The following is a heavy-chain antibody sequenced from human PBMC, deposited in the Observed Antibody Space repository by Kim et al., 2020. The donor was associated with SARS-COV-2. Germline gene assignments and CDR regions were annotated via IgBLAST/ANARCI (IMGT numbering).Heavy chain of an antibody. CDR1: GFTFGDYA. Sequence: GGSLRLSCAASGFTFGDYAMHWVRQAPGKGLEWVSGISWNSGSIGYADSVKGRFTISRDNAKNSLYLQMNSLRAEDTALYYCAKDGRRDYGDYLYAFDIWGQGTMVTVSS. J-gene: IGHJ3*02. CDR3: AKDGRRDYGDYLYAFDI. D-gene: IGHD4-17*01. V-gene: IGHV3-9*01. CDR2: ISWNSGSI.